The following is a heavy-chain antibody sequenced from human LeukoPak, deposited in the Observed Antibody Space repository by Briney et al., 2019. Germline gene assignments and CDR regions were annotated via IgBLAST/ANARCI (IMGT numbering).Heavy chain of an antibody. CDR2: IYSGGST. CDR3: ARGPDGYNPPFDY. Sequence: GSLRLSCAASGFTVSSNYMSWVRQAPGKGLEWVSVIYSGGSTYYADSVKGRFTISRDNSKNTLYLQMNSLRAEDTAVYYCARGPDGYNPPFDYWGQGTLVTVSS. CDR1: GFTVSSNY. D-gene: IGHD5-24*01. V-gene: IGHV3-53*01. J-gene: IGHJ4*02.